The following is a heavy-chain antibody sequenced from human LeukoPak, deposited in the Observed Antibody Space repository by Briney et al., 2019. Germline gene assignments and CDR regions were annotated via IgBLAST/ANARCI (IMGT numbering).Heavy chain of an antibody. Sequence: GGSLRLSCAASGFTFSSYSMNWVRQAPGKGLEWVGFIRSNAYGGTSEYAASVRGRFTFSRDDSKSIAYLQLNSLKVEDTAVYYCSRGGINPDYWGQGTLVTVSS. CDR3: SRGGINPDY. CDR1: GFTFSSYS. V-gene: IGHV3-49*04. CDR2: IRSNAYGGTS. D-gene: IGHD3-10*01. J-gene: IGHJ4*02.